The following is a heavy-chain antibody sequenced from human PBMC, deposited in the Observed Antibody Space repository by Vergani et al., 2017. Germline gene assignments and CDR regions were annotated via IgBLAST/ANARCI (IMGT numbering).Heavy chain of an antibody. Sequence: QITLKESGPTLVKPTQTLTLTCTFSGFSLSTSGVGVGWIRQPPGKALEWLALIYWDDDKRYSPSLKSRLTITKDTSKNQVVLTMTNMDPVDTATYYCAISYDFWSGSHAFDIWGQGTMVTVSS. CDR2: IYWDDDK. J-gene: IGHJ3*02. D-gene: IGHD3-3*01. CDR3: AISYDFWSGSHAFDI. CDR1: GFSLSTSGVG. V-gene: IGHV2-5*02.